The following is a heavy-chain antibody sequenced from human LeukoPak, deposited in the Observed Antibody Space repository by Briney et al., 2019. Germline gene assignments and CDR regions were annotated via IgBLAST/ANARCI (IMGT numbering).Heavy chain of an antibody. CDR1: GGSFSGYY. Sequence: SETLSLTCAVYGGSFSGYYWSWIRQAPGKGLEWIGEINHSGSTNYNPSLKSRVTISVDTSKNQFSLKLSSVTAADTAVYYCARGLRRRYSFDYWGQGTLVTVSS. CDR2: INHSGST. J-gene: IGHJ4*02. V-gene: IGHV4-34*01. CDR3: ARGLRRRYSFDY. D-gene: IGHD1-26*01.